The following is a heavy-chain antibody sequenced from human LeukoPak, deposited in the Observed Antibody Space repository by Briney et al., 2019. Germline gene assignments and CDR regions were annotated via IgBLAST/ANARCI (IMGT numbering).Heavy chain of an antibody. D-gene: IGHD1-26*01. CDR3: AKDVSSGLLPSWFDP. V-gene: IGHV3-23*01. J-gene: IGHJ5*02. CDR1: GFTFSSYA. CDR2: ISGSGGST. Sequence: GSLRLSCAASGFTFSSYAMSWVRQAPGKGLEWVSAISGSGGSTYYADSVKGRFTVSRDNSKNTLYLQMNSLRAEDTAVYYCAKDVSSGLLPSWFDPWGQGTLVTVSS.